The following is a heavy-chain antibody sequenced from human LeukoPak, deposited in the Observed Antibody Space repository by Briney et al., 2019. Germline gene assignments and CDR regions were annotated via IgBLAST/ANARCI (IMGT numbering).Heavy chain of an antibody. CDR3: TRVEPLDTAMVIPNWFDP. D-gene: IGHD5-18*01. J-gene: IGHJ5*02. Sequence: PGGSLRLSCTASGFTFGDYAMSWVRQAPGKGLEWVGFIRSKAYGGTTEYAASVKGRFTISRDDSKSIAYLQMNSLKTEDTAVYYCTRVEPLDTAMVIPNWFDPWGQGTLVTVSS. CDR2: IRSKAYGGTT. CDR1: GFTFGDYA. V-gene: IGHV3-49*04.